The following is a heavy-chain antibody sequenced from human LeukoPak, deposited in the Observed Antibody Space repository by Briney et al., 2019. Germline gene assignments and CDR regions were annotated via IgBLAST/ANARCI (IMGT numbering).Heavy chain of an antibody. CDR3: AREIVVVVAAIYYYYGMDV. CDR2: ISSSSSYI. CDR1: GFTFSSYE. V-gene: IGHV3-21*04. Sequence: GGSLRLSCAASGFTFSSYEMNWVRQAPGKGLEWVSSISSSSSYIYYADSVKGRFTISRDNAKNSLYLQMNSLRAEDTAVYYCAREIVVVVAAIYYYYGMDVWGQGTTVTVSS. D-gene: IGHD2-15*01. J-gene: IGHJ6*02.